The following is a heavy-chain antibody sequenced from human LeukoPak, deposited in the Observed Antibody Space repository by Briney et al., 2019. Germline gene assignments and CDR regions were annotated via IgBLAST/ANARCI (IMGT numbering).Heavy chain of an antibody. CDR1: GYAFTSSA. CDR3: ARGRTTVAGDCDY. D-gene: IGHD6-19*01. CDR2: ITVYNGNT. Sequence: ASVKVSCKASGYAFTSSAISWVRQAPGQGLEWIGWITVYNGNTNYAQKLQGRVTMTTDTSTRTAYMELRSLRSDDTAVYYCARGRTTVAGDCDYWGQGTLVTVSS. J-gene: IGHJ4*02. V-gene: IGHV1-18*01.